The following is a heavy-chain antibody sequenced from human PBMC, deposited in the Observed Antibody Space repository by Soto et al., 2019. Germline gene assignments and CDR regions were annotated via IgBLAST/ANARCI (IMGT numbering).Heavy chain of an antibody. Sequence: GESLKISFKGSGYIFTYWIAWVRQMPGKGLEWMGIIHPGDSDTRYSPSFQGQVTISADKSISTAYLQWSSLQASDSAMYYCARQDGFGLFHFDNWGQGTLVTVSS. D-gene: IGHD3-10*01. CDR2: IHPGDSDT. V-gene: IGHV5-51*01. CDR1: GYIFTYW. CDR3: ARQDGFGLFHFDN. J-gene: IGHJ4*02.